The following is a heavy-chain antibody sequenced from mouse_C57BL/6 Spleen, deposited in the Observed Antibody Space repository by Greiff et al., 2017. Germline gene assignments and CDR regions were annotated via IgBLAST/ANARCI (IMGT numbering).Heavy chain of an antibody. V-gene: IGHV1-78*01. Sequence: VQLQQSDAELVKPGASVKISCKVSGYTFTDHTIHWMKQRPEQGLEWIGYIYPRDGSTKYNEKFKGKATLTADKSSSTAYMQLNSLTSEDSAVYFCAKGSYGNSAWFAYWGQGTLVTVSA. D-gene: IGHD2-1*01. CDR1: GYTFTDHT. CDR2: IYPRDGST. J-gene: IGHJ3*01. CDR3: AKGSYGNSAWFAY.